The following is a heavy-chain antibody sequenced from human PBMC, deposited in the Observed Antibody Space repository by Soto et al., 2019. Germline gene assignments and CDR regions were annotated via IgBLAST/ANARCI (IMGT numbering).Heavy chain of an antibody. D-gene: IGHD3-16*01. CDR3: AGEESYGPKRTEY. CDR2: IYYNGIT. CDR1: GDSIRSGGYY. Sequence: QVQLQESGPGLVKPSQTLSLTCTVSGDSIRSGGYYWTWVRQHPGKGLEWIGYIYYNGITSYNPSLKSRVLISVDTSRNQFSLNLTSMTAADTAVSYCAGEESYGPKRTEYWGQGILVTVSS. V-gene: IGHV4-31*03. J-gene: IGHJ4*02.